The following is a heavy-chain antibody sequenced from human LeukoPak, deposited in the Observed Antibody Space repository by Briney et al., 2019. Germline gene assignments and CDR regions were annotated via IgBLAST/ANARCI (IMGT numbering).Heavy chain of an antibody. CDR3: TRDPGYSYAMDS. V-gene: IGHV3-48*01. CDR2: ISHGSTRI. J-gene: IGHJ4*02. CDR1: GFTFSTYS. D-gene: IGHD5-18*01. Sequence: PGGSLRLSCAASGFTFSTYSMNWVRQAPGKGLEWISYISHGSTRIFYADSVEGRFTVSRDDAKNALYLQMNSLRVEDTAVYYCTRDPGYSYAMDSWGQGILVTVSS.